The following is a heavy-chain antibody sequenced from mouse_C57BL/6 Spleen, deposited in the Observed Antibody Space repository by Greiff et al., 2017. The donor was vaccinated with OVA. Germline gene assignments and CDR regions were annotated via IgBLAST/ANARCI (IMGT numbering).Heavy chain of an antibody. Sequence: VMLVESGPGLVQPSQSLSITCTVSGFSLTSYGVHWVRQSPGKGLEWLGVIWSGGSTDYNAAFISRLSISKDNSKSQVFFKMNSLQADDTAIYYCARSYYDYDGGYYFDYWGQGTTLTVSS. J-gene: IGHJ2*01. V-gene: IGHV2-2*01. D-gene: IGHD2-4*01. CDR2: IWSGGST. CDR3: ARSYYDYDGGYYFDY. CDR1: GFSLTSYG.